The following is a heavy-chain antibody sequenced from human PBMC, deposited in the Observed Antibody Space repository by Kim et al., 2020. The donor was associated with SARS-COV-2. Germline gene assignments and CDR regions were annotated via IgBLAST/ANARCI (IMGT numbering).Heavy chain of an antibody. Sequence: SVKVSCKASGGTFSSYAISWVRQAPGQGLEWMGGIIPIFGTANYAQKFQGRVTITADESTSTAYMELSSLRSEDTAVYYCARDPGERDGDYGGKFDYWGQGTLVTVSS. CDR2: IIPIFGTA. J-gene: IGHJ4*02. CDR1: GGTFSSYA. D-gene: IGHD4-17*01. V-gene: IGHV1-69*13. CDR3: ARDPGERDGDYGGKFDY.